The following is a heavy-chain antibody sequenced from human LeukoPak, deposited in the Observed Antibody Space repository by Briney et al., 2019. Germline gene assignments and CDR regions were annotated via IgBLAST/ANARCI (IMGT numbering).Heavy chain of an antibody. V-gene: IGHV1-46*01. CDR2: INPSGGST. J-gene: IGHJ3*02. Sequence: ASVKVSCKASGYTFTSYYMHWVRQAPGQGLEWMGIINPSGGSTSYAQKFQGRVTMTRDMSTSTVYMELSSLRSEDTAVYYCAGGYSYGFVGTDAFDIWGQGTMVTVSS. D-gene: IGHD5-18*01. CDR3: AGGYSYGFVGTDAFDI. CDR1: GYTFTSYY.